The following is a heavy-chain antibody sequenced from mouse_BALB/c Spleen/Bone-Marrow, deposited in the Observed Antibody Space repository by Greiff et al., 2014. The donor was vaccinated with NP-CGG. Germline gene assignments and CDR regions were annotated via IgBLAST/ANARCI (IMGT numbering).Heavy chain of an antibody. Sequence: DLVKPGASVKLSCMASGYTFTSYWINWIKQRPGQGLEWIGRIAPGSGSTYYNEMFKGKATLTVDTSSSTAYIQLSSLSSEDSAVYFCARGGDYYGSSSFAYWGQGTLVTVSA. CDR3: ARGGDYYGSSSFAY. CDR1: GYTFTSYW. CDR2: IAPGSGST. D-gene: IGHD1-1*01. J-gene: IGHJ3*01. V-gene: IGHV1S41*01.